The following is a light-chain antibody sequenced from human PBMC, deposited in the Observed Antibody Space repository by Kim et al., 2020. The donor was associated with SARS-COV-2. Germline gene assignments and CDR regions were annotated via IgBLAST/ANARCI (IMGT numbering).Light chain of an antibody. V-gene: IGLV3-1*01. Sequence: VSPGQAASITGSGDRLGDTYACWYQQKPGQSPVLVIYQDSKRPSGIPERFAGSNSGNTATLTISGTQAMDEADYYCQAWDSSTYVFGTGTKVTVL. CDR2: QDS. CDR3: QAWDSSTYV. J-gene: IGLJ1*01. CDR1: RLGDTY.